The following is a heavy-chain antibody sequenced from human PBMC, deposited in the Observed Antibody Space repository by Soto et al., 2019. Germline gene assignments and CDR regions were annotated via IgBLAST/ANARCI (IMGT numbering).Heavy chain of an antibody. CDR2: IKQDGSEK. V-gene: IGHV3-7*01. CDR1: GFTFSSYW. D-gene: IGHD5-12*01. Sequence: EVQLVESGGGLVQPGGSLRLSCAASGFTFSSYWMSWVRQAPGKGLEWVANIKQDGSEKYYVDSVKGRFTISRDNAKNSLYLQMNSLRAEDTAVYYCARVLLRWLQTLRVGYYFDYWGQGTLVTVSS. J-gene: IGHJ4*02. CDR3: ARVLLRWLQTLRVGYYFDY.